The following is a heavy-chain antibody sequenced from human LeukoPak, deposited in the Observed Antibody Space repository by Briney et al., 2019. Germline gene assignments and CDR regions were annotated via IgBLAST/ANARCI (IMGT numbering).Heavy chain of an antibody. Sequence: GASVKVSCKASGYTFTGYYMHWVRQAPGQGLEWMGWINPNSGGTNYAQKFQGRVTMTRDTSISTAYMELSRLRSDDTAVYYCAIDQTPTLAWELTTDYDAFDIWGQGTMVTVSS. J-gene: IGHJ3*02. V-gene: IGHV1-2*02. CDR3: AIDQTPTLAWELTTDYDAFDI. D-gene: IGHD1-26*01. CDR1: GYTFTGYY. CDR2: INPNSGGT.